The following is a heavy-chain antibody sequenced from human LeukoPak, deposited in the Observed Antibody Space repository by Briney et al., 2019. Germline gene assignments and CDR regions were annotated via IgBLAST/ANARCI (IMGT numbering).Heavy chain of an antibody. D-gene: IGHD3-10*01. CDR2: IGTGGDA. J-gene: IGHJ4*02. Sequence: PGGSLRLSCAASGFTPSYYHMHWVRQATGKGLEWVSGIGTGGDANYAGSVRGRFTISREDAKRSLYLQMNSLRAGDTAVYYCARDRGTGFDLWGQGTLVTVSS. CDR1: GFTPSYYH. CDR3: ARDRGTGFDL. V-gene: IGHV3-13*01.